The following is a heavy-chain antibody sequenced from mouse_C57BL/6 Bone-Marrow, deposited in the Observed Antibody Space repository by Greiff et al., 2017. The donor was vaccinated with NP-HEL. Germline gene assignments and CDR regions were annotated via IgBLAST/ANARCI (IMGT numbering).Heavy chain of an antibody. J-gene: IGHJ1*03. CDR1: GYTFTSYW. CDR2: INPSNGGT. V-gene: IGHV1-53*01. CDR3: ARSCYDGSSYVENWYFDV. Sequence: VQLQQPGTELVKPGASVKLSCKASGYTFTSYWMHWVKQRPGQGLEWIGNINPSNGGTNYNEKFKSKATLTVDKSSSTAYMQLSSLTSEDSAVYYCARSCYDGSSYVENWYFDVWGTGTTVTVSS. D-gene: IGHD1-1*01.